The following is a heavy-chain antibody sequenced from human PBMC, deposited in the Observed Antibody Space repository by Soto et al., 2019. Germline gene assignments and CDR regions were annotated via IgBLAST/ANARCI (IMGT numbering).Heavy chain of an antibody. CDR2: INHSGST. CDR1: GGTSSGYH. Sequence: SETLSLTDAVYGGTSSGYHWSRIRQPPGKGLEWIGEINHSGSTNHNPSLKSRVTISVDTSKNQFSLKLSSVTAADTAVYYCARGRSGSLNYYYYYYGMDVWGQGTTVT. D-gene: IGHD3-10*01. CDR3: ARGRSGSLNYYYYYYGMDV. V-gene: IGHV4-34*01. J-gene: IGHJ6*02.